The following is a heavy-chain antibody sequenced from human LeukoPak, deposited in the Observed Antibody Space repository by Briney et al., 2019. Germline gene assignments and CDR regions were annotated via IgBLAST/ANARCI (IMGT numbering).Heavy chain of an antibody. V-gene: IGHV3-11*03. CDR1: GYTFSDYY. CDR2: ISGSTTYT. Sequence: GGSLRLSCAASGYTFSDYYMNWIRQAPGKGLEWISYISGSTTYTNYADSVKGRFTISRDNSKNTLYLQMNSLRAEDTAVYYCAKEQSSSGFFDYWGQGTLVTVSS. CDR3: AKEQSSSGFFDY. D-gene: IGHD6-6*01. J-gene: IGHJ4*02.